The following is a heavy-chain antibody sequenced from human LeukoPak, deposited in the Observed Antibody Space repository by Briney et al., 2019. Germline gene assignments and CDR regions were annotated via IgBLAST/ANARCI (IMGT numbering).Heavy chain of an antibody. CDR3: GRHVYGSGSYLDY. J-gene: IGHJ4*02. Sequence: SETLSLTCTVSGGSIRNYYWSWIRQPPGKGLEWIGYIYYSGSTNYNPSLESRVTIFVSNSKNKFLLKLSSVTAADTAVYYCGRHVYGSGSYLDYWGQGTLVTVSS. D-gene: IGHD3-10*01. CDR1: GGSIRNYY. V-gene: IGHV4-59*08. CDR2: IYYSGST.